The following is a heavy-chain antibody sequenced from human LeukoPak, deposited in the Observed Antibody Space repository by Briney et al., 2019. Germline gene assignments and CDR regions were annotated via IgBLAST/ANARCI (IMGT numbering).Heavy chain of an antibody. J-gene: IGHJ4*02. CDR3: ARGRSGWSFEFDF. D-gene: IGHD6-19*01. CDR2: IYHSGST. CDR1: GGSIGTYY. V-gene: IGHV4-59*01. Sequence: SETLSLTCTVSGGSIGTYYWSSIRLPPGNGLEWIGYIYHSGSTNYNPSLKSRVTISVDRSKNQFSLKLTSVTAADTAVYYCARGRSGWSFEFDFWGQGTLVTVSS.